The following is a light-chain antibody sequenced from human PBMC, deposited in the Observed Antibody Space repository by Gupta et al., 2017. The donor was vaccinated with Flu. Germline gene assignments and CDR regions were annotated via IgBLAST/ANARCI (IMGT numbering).Light chain of an antibody. CDR1: QSVSSY. J-gene: IGKJ4*01. CDR2: DAS. V-gene: IGKV3-11*01. CDR3: QQRSNWPRD. Sequence: EIVLRHSPATLSLSPGERATLSCRASQSVSSYLAWYQQKPGPAPRLLIYDASNRATGIPARFSGSGSGTDFTLTISSLEPEDFAVYYCQQRSNWPRDFGGGTXVEIK.